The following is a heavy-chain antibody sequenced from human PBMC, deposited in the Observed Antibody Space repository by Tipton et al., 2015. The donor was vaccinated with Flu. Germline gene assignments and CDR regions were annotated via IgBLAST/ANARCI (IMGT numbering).Heavy chain of an antibody. Sequence: SLRLSCAASGFTFSSYAMHWVRQAPGEGLEWVALMSYDGSKTYYSESVKGRFTISRDNSKNILYLQMNSLRVEDTAVYYCAGPVAHWGQGTQVTVSS. J-gene: IGHJ4*02. CDR1: GFTFSSYA. D-gene: IGHD6-19*01. CDR3: AGPVAH. CDR2: MSYDGSKT. V-gene: IGHV3-30*04.